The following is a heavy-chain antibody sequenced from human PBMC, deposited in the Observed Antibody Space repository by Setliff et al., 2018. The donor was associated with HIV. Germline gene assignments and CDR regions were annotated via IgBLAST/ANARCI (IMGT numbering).Heavy chain of an antibody. V-gene: IGHV4-59*01. CDR3: ARDPRERWGSTYWYFDV. D-gene: IGHD7-27*01. CDR2: IYYSGAT. CDR1: GGSFSGYY. J-gene: IGHJ2*01. Sequence: SETLSLTCAVYGGSFSGYYWSWIRQPPGKGLEWIGYIYYSGATNYNASLKSRLSMSVDTSKKQFSLKLRSVTAADMAVYYCARDPRERWGSTYWYFDVWGRGTLVTVSS.